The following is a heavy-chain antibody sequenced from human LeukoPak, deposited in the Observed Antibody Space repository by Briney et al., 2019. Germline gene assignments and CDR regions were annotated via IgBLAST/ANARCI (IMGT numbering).Heavy chain of an antibody. CDR1: GGSISSSNW. Sequence: MTSGTLSLTCAVSGGSISSSNWWSWVRQPPGKGLEWIGEIYHSGSTNYIPSLKSRVTISVDKSKNQFSLKLSSVTAADTAVYYCASGYDILTGYYSSWFDPWGQGTLVTVSS. CDR3: ASGYDILTGYYSSWFDP. V-gene: IGHV4-4*02. J-gene: IGHJ5*02. CDR2: IYHSGST. D-gene: IGHD3-9*01.